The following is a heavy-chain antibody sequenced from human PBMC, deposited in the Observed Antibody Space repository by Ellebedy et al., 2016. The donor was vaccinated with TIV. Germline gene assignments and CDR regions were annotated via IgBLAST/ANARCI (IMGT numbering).Heavy chain of an antibody. J-gene: IGHJ4*02. CDR3: AKGVEASGNINTNPGY. CDR2: ISGSGGDT. V-gene: IGHV3-23*01. D-gene: IGHD3-10*01. CDR1: GFTFSNYA. Sequence: PGGSLRLSCATSGFTFSNYAMSWVRQAPGKGLEWVSVISGSGGDTYYAGSVKGRFTISRDNAKNTLYLQMNNLRADDTAVYYCAKGVEASGNINTNPGYWGRGTLVTVSS.